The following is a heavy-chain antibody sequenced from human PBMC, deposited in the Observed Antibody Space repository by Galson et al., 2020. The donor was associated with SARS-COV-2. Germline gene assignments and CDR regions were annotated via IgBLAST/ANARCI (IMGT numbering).Heavy chain of an antibody. V-gene: IGHV3-48*02. Sequence: GGPLRLSRAASRSTLSPHSMNSLRHAPGKGLEPTSHISTTETKYYADSVKRRFTLSRDNAKNSLFLQMNSLRDEDTAVYYCARVSKGLVVVVAATDYWGQGTLVTVSS. D-gene: IGHD2-15*01. CDR2: ISTTETK. CDR1: RSTLSPHS. J-gene: IGHJ4*02. CDR3: ARVSKGLVVVVAATDY.